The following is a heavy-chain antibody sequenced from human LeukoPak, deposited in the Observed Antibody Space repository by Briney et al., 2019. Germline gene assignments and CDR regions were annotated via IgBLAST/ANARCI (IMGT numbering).Heavy chain of an antibody. Sequence: GGSLRLSCAASGFGFSSNWMHWVRQAPGEGLVWVSSISSSSSYIYYADSVKGRFTISRDNAKNSLYLQMNSLRAEDTAVYYCARWEYSSPTGGYWGQGTLVTVSS. CDR3: ARWEYSSPTGGY. J-gene: IGHJ4*02. D-gene: IGHD6-6*01. CDR1: GFGFSSNW. CDR2: ISSSSSYI. V-gene: IGHV3-21*01.